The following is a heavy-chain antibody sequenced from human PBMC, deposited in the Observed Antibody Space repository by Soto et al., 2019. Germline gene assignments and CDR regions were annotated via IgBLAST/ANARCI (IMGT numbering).Heavy chain of an antibody. CDR3: ASLNYDFWSGFRGRGYNWFDP. CDR2: IYHSGST. J-gene: IGHJ5*02. CDR1: GYSISSGHY. V-gene: IGHV4-38-2*01. Sequence: PSETLSLTCAVSGYSISSGHYWGWIRQPPGKGLEWIGSIYHSGSTYYNPSLKSRVTISVDTSKNQFSLKLSSVTAADTAVYYCASLNYDFWSGFRGRGYNWFDPWGQGTLVTVSS. D-gene: IGHD3-3*01.